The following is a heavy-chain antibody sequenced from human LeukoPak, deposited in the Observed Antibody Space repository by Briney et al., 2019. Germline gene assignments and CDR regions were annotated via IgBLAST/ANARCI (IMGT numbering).Heavy chain of an antibody. CDR3: AKDSAVVHYYYYYMDV. D-gene: IGHD2-2*01. Sequence: QSGGSLRLSCAASGFTFSSYAMSWVRQAPGKGLEWVSAISGSGGSTYYADSVKGRFTISRDNSKNTLYLQMNSLRAEDTAVYYCAKDSAVVHYYYYYMDVWGKGTTVTISS. J-gene: IGHJ6*03. V-gene: IGHV3-23*01. CDR2: ISGSGGST. CDR1: GFTFSSYA.